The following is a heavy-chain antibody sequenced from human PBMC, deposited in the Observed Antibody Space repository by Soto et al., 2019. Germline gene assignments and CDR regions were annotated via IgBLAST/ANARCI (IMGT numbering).Heavy chain of an antibody. CDR3: ARGTEEDYYDSSGYHSGVSLYFQH. CDR1: GYTFTSYG. Sequence: QVQLVQSGAEVKKPGASVKVSCKASGYTFTSYGISWVRQAPGQGLEWMGWISAYNGNTNYAQKLQGRVTMTTDTSTSTAYMELRSLRSDDTAVYYCARGTEEDYYDSSGYHSGVSLYFQHWGQGTLVTVSS. D-gene: IGHD3-22*01. CDR2: ISAYNGNT. V-gene: IGHV1-18*01. J-gene: IGHJ1*01.